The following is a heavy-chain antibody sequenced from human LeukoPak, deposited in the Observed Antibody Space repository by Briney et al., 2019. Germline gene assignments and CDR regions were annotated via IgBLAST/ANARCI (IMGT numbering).Heavy chain of an antibody. Sequence: PAETLSLTCAVYGGSFSGYYWSWIRQPPGNGLEWIGEINDSGSTNYNLPLKSRVTISVDTAKNQFSLKLSSVTAADTAVYYCARGRSLFDPWGQGTLVTVSS. CDR3: ARGRSLFDP. J-gene: IGHJ5*02. CDR1: GGSFSGYY. V-gene: IGHV4-34*01. CDR2: INDSGST.